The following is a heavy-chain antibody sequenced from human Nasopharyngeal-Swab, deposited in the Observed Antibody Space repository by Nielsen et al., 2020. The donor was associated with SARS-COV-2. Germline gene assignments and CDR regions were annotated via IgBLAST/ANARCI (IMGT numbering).Heavy chain of an antibody. D-gene: IGHD6-6*01. Sequence: SETLSLTCAVYGGSFSGYYWSWIRQPPGKGLEWIGKIAQSGTTYYNPSLKSRVTMSVDTSKNQFSLNLISVTAADTAVYYCARGSVSARLGLWGQGTLVTVSS. CDR1: GGSFSGYY. J-gene: IGHJ4*02. V-gene: IGHV4-34*01. CDR3: ARGSVSARLGL. CDR2: IAQSGTT.